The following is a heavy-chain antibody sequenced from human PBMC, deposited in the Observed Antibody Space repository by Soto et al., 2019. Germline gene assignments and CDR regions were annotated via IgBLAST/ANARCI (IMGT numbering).Heavy chain of an antibody. CDR3: AKEGDRTVTTDY. CDR1: GFTFSSYA. CDR2: ISGSGCGT. Sequence: GGSLRLSCAASGFTFSSYAMSWVRQAPGKGLEWVSAISGSGCGTYYADSVKGRFTISRDNSKNTLYLQMNSLRAEDTAVYYCAKEGDRTVTTDYWGQGTLVTVSS. D-gene: IGHD4-4*01. V-gene: IGHV3-23*01. J-gene: IGHJ4*02.